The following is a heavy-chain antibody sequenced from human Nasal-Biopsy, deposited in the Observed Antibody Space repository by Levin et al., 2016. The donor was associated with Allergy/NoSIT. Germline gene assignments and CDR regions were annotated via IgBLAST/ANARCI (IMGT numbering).Heavy chain of an antibody. CDR1: GYTFASYV. D-gene: IGHD2/OR15-2a*01. J-gene: IGHJ5*01. CDR2: INPHTGNP. Sequence: ASVKVSCKTSGYTFASYVLNWVRQVPGQGLEWMGWINPHTGNPTYAQGFSGRFVFSLDTPVRVTYLQINRLRPEDTAMYYCAVRVRYYCNITNGGPCLDAWGQGSLVTVSS. V-gene: IGHV7-4-1*04. CDR3: AVRVRYYCNITNGGPCLDA.